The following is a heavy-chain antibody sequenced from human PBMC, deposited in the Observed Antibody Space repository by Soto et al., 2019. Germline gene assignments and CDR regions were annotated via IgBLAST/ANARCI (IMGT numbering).Heavy chain of an antibody. Sequence: PSEPLSHPCAVSGVYIISGDYPWSCIKQPPGRGLEWIGYIYHDGKTLYNPSLKSRVSISLDRSKNQFSLKVTSATAADTAVYYCACDYGSGSYRFDYWGLGTLVTVSS. D-gene: IGHD3-10*01. CDR1: GVYIISGDYP. CDR3: ACDYGSGSYRFDY. J-gene: IGHJ4*02. CDR2: IYHDGKT. V-gene: IGHV4-30-2*01.